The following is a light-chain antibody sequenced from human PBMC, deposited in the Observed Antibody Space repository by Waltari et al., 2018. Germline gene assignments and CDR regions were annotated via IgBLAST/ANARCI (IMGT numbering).Light chain of an antibody. V-gene: IGKV1-33*01. CDR2: ATS. J-gene: IGKJ2*01. CDR3: QQYDNFPYT. Sequence: DIQMTQSPSSLSASVGDRLTITCQASQDIRTYLNWYQQRPGKAPKPLIYATSNLETGVPSRFSGSGFGTHFTFTISSLQPEDIATYYCQQYDNFPYTFGQGTKLGIK. CDR1: QDIRTY.